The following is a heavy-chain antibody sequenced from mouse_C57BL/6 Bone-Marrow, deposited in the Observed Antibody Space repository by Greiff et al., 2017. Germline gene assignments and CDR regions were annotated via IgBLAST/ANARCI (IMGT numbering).Heavy chain of an antibody. J-gene: IGHJ3*01. CDR3: TIYYYGSWCAY. CDR1: GFNIKDDY. Sequence: VQLQQSGAELVRPGASVKLSCTASGFNIKDDYMHWVKQRPEQGLEWIGWIDPENGDTEYASKFKGKATITADTSSNTAYRQLSSLTSEYTAVYDCTIYYYGSWCAYWGQGTLVTVSA. V-gene: IGHV14-4*01. CDR2: IDPENGDT. D-gene: IGHD1-1*01.